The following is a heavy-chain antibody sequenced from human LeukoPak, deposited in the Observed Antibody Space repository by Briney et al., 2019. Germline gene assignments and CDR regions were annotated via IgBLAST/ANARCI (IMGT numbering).Heavy chain of an antibody. D-gene: IGHD3-10*01. V-gene: IGHV1-18*01. CDR1: GDPFSSFG. CDR3: ATCGYYFGSGTCRHDY. J-gene: IGHJ4*02. Sequence: ASVKVSCKASGDPFSSFGISWVRQAPGQGLEWMGWISLHNGNTVYAQKIQGRVTMTTDTSTGTTCMDLRSLRSDDTAVYYCATCGYYFGSGTCRHDYWGQGTLVTVSS. CDR2: ISLHNGNT.